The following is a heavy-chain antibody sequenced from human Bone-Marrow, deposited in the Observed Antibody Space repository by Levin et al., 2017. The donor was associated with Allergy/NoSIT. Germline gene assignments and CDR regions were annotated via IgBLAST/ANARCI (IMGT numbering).Heavy chain of an antibody. J-gene: IGHJ5*02. V-gene: IGHV1-2*06. Sequence: ASVKVSCKASGYTFTGYYMHWVRQAPGQGLEWMGRINPNSGGTNSAPKFQGRVTMTRDTSISTAYMELSRLRSDDTAVYYCASNPGYCSGGSCYVLGVWFDPWGQGTLVTVSS. CDR2: INPNSGGT. CDR3: ASNPGYCSGGSCYVLGVWFDP. CDR1: GYTFTGYY. D-gene: IGHD2-15*01.